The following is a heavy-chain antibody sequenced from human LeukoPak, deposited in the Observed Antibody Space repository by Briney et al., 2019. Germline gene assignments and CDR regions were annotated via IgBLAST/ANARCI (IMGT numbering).Heavy chain of an antibody. J-gene: IGHJ4*02. Sequence: SQTLSLTCTVSGGSISSGDYYWSWIRQPPGKGLEWIGYIYYSGSTYYNPSLKSRVTISVDTSKNQFSLKLSSVAAADTAVYYCAVRAGYCSDGSCYVWGQGTLVTVSS. D-gene: IGHD2-15*01. V-gene: IGHV4-30-4*01. CDR3: AVRAGYCSDGSCYV. CDR2: IYYSGST. CDR1: GGSISSGDYY.